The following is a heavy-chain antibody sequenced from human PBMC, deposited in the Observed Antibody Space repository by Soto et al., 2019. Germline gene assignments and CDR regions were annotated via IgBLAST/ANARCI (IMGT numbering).Heavy chain of an antibody. J-gene: IGHJ4*02. CDR2: IYYSGST. CDR3: ARHAWAAAGLYY. V-gene: IGHV4-59*08. CDR1: CGSISSYY. Sequence: SETLSLTCTVSCGSISSYYWSWIRQPPGKGLEWIGYIYYSGSTNYNPSLKSRVTISVDTSKNQFSLRLTSVTAADTAVYYCARHAWAAAGLYYWGQGTLVTVSS. D-gene: IGHD6-13*01.